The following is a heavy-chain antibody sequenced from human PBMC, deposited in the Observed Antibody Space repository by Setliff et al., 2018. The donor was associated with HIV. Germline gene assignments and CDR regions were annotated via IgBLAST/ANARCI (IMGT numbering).Heavy chain of an antibody. CDR1: GFTFRNYG. CDR3: AKDRYYDSSGSPFDY. CDR2: IWYDGSKT. D-gene: IGHD3-22*01. J-gene: IGHJ4*02. V-gene: IGHV3-30*02. Sequence: GGSLRLSCAASGFTFRNYGIHWVRQAPGKGLEWVAFIWYDGSKTYYADSVQGRFTISRDTPSNTVYLQMNSLRAEDTAVYYCAKDRYYDSSGSPFDYWGQGTLVTVSS.